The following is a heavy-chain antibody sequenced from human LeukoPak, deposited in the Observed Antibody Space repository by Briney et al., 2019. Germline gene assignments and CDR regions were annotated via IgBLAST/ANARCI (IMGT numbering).Heavy chain of an antibody. V-gene: IGHV4-34*01. J-gene: IGHJ1*01. Sequence: PSETLSLTCAVYGGSFSGYYWSWIRQPPGKGLEWIGEISHSGSTNYSPSLKSRVTILVDTSKNQFSLKLSSVTAADTAVYYCARGHSPVTTKVSYFQHWGQGTLVTVSS. CDR1: GGSFSGYY. CDR3: ARGHSPVTTKVSYFQH. D-gene: IGHD4-17*01. CDR2: ISHSGST.